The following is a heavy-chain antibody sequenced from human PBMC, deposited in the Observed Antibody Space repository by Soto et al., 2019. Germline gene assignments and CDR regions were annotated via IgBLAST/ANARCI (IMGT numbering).Heavy chain of an antibody. D-gene: IGHD4-17*01. V-gene: IGHV4-59*08. Sequence: QVQLQESGPGLVKPSETLSLTCTVSGGSISSYYWSWIRQPPGKGLEWIGYIYYSGSTNYNPSLNSQVTISVDTSKTQSSLKLSSVTAADTAVYYCASRYGGTLDYWGQGTLVTVSS. CDR2: IYYSGST. CDR3: ASRYGGTLDY. J-gene: IGHJ4*02. CDR1: GGSISSYY.